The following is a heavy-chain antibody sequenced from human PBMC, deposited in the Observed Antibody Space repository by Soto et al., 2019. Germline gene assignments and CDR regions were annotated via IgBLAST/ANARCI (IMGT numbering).Heavy chain of an antibody. CDR1: GGSISSGGYY. V-gene: IGHV4-31*03. CDR3: AREGFYGDYGRGTEDAFDI. J-gene: IGHJ3*02. Sequence: QVQLQESGPGLVKPSQTLSLTCTVSGGSISSGGYYWSWIRQHPGKGLEWIGYIYYSGSTYYNPFIKSRVTISVDTSKNQFSLKLSSVTAADTAVYYCAREGFYGDYGRGTEDAFDIWGQGTMVTVSS. CDR2: IYYSGST. D-gene: IGHD4-17*01.